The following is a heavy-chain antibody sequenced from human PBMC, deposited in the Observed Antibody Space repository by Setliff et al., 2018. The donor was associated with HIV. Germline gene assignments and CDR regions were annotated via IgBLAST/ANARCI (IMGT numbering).Heavy chain of an antibody. CDR3: ARVDEYCSGISCYSGGEIDY. Sequence: ASVKVSCKASGYSFTSWGSSWVRQAPGQRLEWMGLISPYNGNTKYIESPQGRVSMTTDTSTSTAYMEVRSLRSDDTAIYYCARVDEYCSGISCYSGGEIDYWGQGTLVTVSS. D-gene: IGHD2-15*01. CDR2: ISPYNGNT. CDR1: GYSFTSWG. V-gene: IGHV1-18*01. J-gene: IGHJ4*02.